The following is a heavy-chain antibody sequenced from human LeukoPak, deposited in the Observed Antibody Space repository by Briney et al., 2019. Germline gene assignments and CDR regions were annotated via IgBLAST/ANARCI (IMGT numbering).Heavy chain of an antibody. CDR3: ATVPYYYGSGSSQFDY. Sequence: ASVKVSCKVSGYTLTELSMHWVRQAPGKGLEWMGGFDPEDGETIYAQKFQGRVTMTEDTSTDTAYMELSSLRSEGTAVYYCATVPYYYGSGSSQFDYWGQGTLVTVSS. CDR1: GYTLTELS. V-gene: IGHV1-24*01. J-gene: IGHJ4*02. D-gene: IGHD3-10*01. CDR2: FDPEDGET.